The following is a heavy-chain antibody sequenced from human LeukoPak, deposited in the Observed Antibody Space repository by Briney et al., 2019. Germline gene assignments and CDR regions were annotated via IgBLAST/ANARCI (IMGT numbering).Heavy chain of an antibody. CDR2: INSDGSST. CDR3: ARNSGMDV. CDR1: GFTFSSYR. J-gene: IGHJ6*02. Sequence: PGGSLRLSCAASGFTFSSYRLHWVRQAPGKGLVWVSHINSDGSSTGYADSVKGRLTISRDNAKNTLFLQMNSLRAEDTAVYYCARNSGMDVWGQGTTVTVSS. V-gene: IGHV3-74*01.